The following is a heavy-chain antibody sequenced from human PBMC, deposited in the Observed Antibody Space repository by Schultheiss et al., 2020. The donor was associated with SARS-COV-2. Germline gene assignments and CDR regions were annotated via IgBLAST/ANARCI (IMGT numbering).Heavy chain of an antibody. J-gene: IGHJ3*02. CDR3: ARGGLYYYGSGGHAFDI. CDR2: INPSGGST. Sequence: SVKVSCKASGGTFSSYAISWVRQAPGQGLEWMGIINPSGGSTSYAQKFQGRVTITADKSTSTAYMELSSLRSEDTAVYYCARGGLYYYGSGGHAFDIWGQGTMVTVSS. V-gene: IGHV1-69*04. D-gene: IGHD3-10*01. CDR1: GGTFSSYA.